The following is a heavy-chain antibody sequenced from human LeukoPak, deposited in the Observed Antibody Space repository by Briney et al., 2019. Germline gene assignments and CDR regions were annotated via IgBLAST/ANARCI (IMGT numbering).Heavy chain of an antibody. V-gene: IGHV4-61*08. Sequence: SETLSLTCTVSGGSISSGGYYWSWIRQHPGKGLEWIGYIYYSGSTNYNPSLKSRVTISVDTSKNQFSLKLSSVTAADTAVYYCAKTYYDYGDYDAFDIWGQGTMVTVSS. CDR2: IYYSGST. CDR1: GGSISSGGYY. D-gene: IGHD4-17*01. CDR3: AKTYYDYGDYDAFDI. J-gene: IGHJ3*02.